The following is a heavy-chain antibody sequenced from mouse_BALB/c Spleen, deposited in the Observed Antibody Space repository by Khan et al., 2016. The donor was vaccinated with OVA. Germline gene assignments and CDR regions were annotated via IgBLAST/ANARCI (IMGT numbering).Heavy chain of an antibody. Sequence: EVELVESGGDLVKPGGSLKLSCAASGFTFSSYSMSWVRQTPDQRLEWVATISSGGDYTYYPDRVKGRFTISRDKAKNTLYLQMSSLKSEDTAMYYCASPLTGSFAYWGQGTLVTVSA. CDR2: ISSGGDYT. CDR3: ASPLTGSFAY. D-gene: IGHD4-1*01. CDR1: GFTFSSYS. V-gene: IGHV5-6*01. J-gene: IGHJ3*01.